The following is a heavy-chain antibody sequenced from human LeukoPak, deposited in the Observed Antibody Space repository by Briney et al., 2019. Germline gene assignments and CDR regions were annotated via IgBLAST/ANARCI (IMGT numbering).Heavy chain of an antibody. Sequence: SETLSLTCTVSGGSISSGGYYWSWIRQHPGKGLEWIGYIYYSGSTYYNPSLKSRVIISVDTSKNQFSLKLSSVTAADTAVYYCARDSNPAGFDYWGQGTLVTVSS. CDR1: GGSISSGGYY. V-gene: IGHV4-31*03. J-gene: IGHJ4*02. CDR2: IYYSGST. D-gene: IGHD3-3*02. CDR3: ARDSNPAGFDY.